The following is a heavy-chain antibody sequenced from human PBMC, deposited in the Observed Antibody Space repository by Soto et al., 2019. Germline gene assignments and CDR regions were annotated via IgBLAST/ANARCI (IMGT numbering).Heavy chain of an antibody. V-gene: IGHV1-69*13. CDR2: IIPIFGTA. CDR3: ARDQGSYDFWSGYYGNWFDP. J-gene: IGHJ5*02. D-gene: IGHD3-3*01. CDR1: GGTFSSYA. Sequence: SVKVSCKASGGTFSSYAISWVRQAPGQGLEWMGGIIPIFGTANYAQKFQGRVTITADESTSTAYMELSSLRSEDTAVYYCARDQGSYDFWSGYYGNWFDPWGQGTLVTVSS.